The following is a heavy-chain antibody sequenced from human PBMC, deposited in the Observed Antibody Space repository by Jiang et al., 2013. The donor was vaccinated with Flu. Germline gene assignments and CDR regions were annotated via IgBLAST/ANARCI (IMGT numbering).Heavy chain of an antibody. CDR2: IDWDDDK. Sequence: KPTQTLTLTCTVSGFSLDSTTMCVTWIRQAPGKVLEWLARIDWDDDKYYNTSLKTRLAISKDASKNXVVLTMTNVDPVDTGTYYCARIVSTRFYGVDVWGQGTTVTVSS. CDR1: GFSLDSTTMC. V-gene: IGHV2-70*11. J-gene: IGHJ6*02. D-gene: IGHD2-2*01. CDR3: ARIVSTRFYGVDV.